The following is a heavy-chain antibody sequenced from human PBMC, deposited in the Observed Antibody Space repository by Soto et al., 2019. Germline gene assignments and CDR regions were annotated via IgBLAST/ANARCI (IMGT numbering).Heavy chain of an antibody. CDR3: ARTPTKVTNLWDYYFDY. D-gene: IGHD4-17*01. Sequence: QVQLVQSGAEVKKPGASVMVSCKASGYTFPSYGISWVRQAPGQGLEWMGWINSYSGNTNYEHNLQGRVTMTTDTSTSTAYMELRSLRSDDTAVYYCARTPTKVTNLWDYYFDYWGQGTLVTVSS. CDR2: INSYSGNT. J-gene: IGHJ4*02. V-gene: IGHV1-18*01. CDR1: GYTFPSYG.